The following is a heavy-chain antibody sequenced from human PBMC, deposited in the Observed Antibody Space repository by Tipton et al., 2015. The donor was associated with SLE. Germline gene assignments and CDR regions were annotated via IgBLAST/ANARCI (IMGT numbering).Heavy chain of an antibody. CDR3: ARVTRLVLYDSTGNLLD. Sequence: VQLVQSGAELEKPGASVKVSCKASGDTSTNYDISWVRQAPGQGLEWMGRISSYTGNTNYPQNFQGRVTLTIDTSTRIVYMELRSLRSDDTAVYYCARVTRLVLYDSTGNLLDWGQGTLVTVSS. CDR2: ISSYTGNT. V-gene: IGHV1-18*01. D-gene: IGHD3-22*01. CDR1: GDTSTNYD. J-gene: IGHJ4*02.